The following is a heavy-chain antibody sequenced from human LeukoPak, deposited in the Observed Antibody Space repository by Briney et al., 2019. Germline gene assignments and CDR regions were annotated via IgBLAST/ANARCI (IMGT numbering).Heavy chain of an antibody. D-gene: IGHD6-13*01. CDR3: AARITAGVSWFDF. J-gene: IGHJ5*01. CDR1: GYTFSNHW. CDR2: IYPSDSDT. V-gene: IGHV5-51*01. Sequence: GESLKISCKASGYTFSNHWIAWVRQVPGKGLEWLGIIYPSDSDTRYSPSFQGQVTISVDKSINTAYIQWSSLKASDTAVYYCAARITAGVSWFDFWGQGTLVTVSS.